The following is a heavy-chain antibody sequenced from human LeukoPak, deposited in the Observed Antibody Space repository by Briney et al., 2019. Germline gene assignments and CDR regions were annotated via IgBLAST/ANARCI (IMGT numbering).Heavy chain of an antibody. V-gene: IGHV3-13*01. CDR3: ARGGKIETIFGVVIIGNGMDV. Sequence: GGSLRLSCAASGFTFSSYDMHWVRQATGKGLEWVSAIGTAGDTYYPGSVKGRFTISRENAKNSLYLQMNSLRAGDTAVYYCARGGKIETIFGVVIIGNGMDVWGQGTTVTVSS. J-gene: IGHJ6*02. CDR2: IGTAGDT. D-gene: IGHD3-3*01. CDR1: GFTFSSYD.